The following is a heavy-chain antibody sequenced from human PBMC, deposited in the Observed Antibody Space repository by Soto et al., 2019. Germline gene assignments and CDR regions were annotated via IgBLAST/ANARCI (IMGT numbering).Heavy chain of an antibody. Sequence: EASVKVSCKASGGTFSSYAISWVRQAPGQGLEWMGGIIPIFGTANYAQKFQGRVTITADESTSTAYMELSSLRSEDTAVYYCARNDYVWGSYRPLNGMDVWGQGTTVTVSS. D-gene: IGHD3-16*02. CDR3: ARNDYVWGSYRPLNGMDV. CDR1: GGTFSSYA. J-gene: IGHJ6*02. V-gene: IGHV1-69*13. CDR2: IIPIFGTA.